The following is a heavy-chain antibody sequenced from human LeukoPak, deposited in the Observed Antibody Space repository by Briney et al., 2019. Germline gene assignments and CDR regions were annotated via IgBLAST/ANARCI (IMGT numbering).Heavy chain of an antibody. V-gene: IGHV3-53*01. J-gene: IGHJ4*02. Sequence: GGSLRLSCAASGFIFSSNFMSWVRQAPGKGLEGVSVLYSGGDTYYADSVKGRFTISRDNSKNTLYLQMNTLRAEDTAVYYCARASGYSGYDPFDYWGQGTLVTVSS. D-gene: IGHD5-12*01. CDR2: LYSGGDT. CDR1: GFIFSSNF. CDR3: ARASGYSGYDPFDY.